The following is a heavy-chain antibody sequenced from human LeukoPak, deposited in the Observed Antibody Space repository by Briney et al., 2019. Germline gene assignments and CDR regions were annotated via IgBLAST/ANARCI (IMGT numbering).Heavy chain of an antibody. J-gene: IGHJ4*02. V-gene: IGHV3-23*01. CDR3: AKGSHYGDLLFEY. D-gene: IGHD4-17*01. CDR2: LSGSADRT. CDR1: GLTFSNYA. Sequence: GGSLRLSCAASGLTFSNYAMSWVRQAPEKGLEWVSALSGSADRTYYADSVKGRFTISRDNSKNTVYLQMNSLRAEDTAVYYCAKGSHYGDLLFEYWGQGTLVTVSS.